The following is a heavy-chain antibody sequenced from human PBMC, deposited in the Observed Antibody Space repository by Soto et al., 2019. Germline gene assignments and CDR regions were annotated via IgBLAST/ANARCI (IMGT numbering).Heavy chain of an antibody. D-gene: IGHD6-6*01. CDR2: ISYDGSNK. CDR1: GFTFSSYA. J-gene: IGHJ6*02. V-gene: IGHV3-30-3*01. Sequence: QVQLVESGGGVVQPGRSLRLSCAASGFTFSSYAMHWVRQAPGKGLEWVAVISYDGSNKYYADSVKGRFTISRDNSKNTLYLQMNSLRAEDTAVYYCARGPIAARFLGFMDVWGQGTTVTVSS. CDR3: ARGPIAARFLGFMDV.